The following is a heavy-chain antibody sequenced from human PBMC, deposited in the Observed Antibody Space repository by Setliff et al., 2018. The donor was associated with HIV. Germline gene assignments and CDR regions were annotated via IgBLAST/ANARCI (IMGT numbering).Heavy chain of an antibody. Sequence: ASVKVSCKASGYTFTNYGISWVRQAPGQGLEWMGWISAYDGNTNYAQKLQDRVTMTTDTSTSTAYMELRSLRSDDTAVYYCARILVGVDDAFDIWGQGTMVTVSS. V-gene: IGHV1-18*01. CDR3: ARILVGVDDAFDI. CDR1: GYTFTNYG. D-gene: IGHD1-26*01. J-gene: IGHJ3*02. CDR2: ISAYDGNT.